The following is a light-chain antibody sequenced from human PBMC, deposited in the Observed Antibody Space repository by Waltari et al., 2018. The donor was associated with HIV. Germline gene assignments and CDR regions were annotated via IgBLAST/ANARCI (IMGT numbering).Light chain of an antibody. CDR2: SAS. V-gene: IGKV3-15*01. CDR1: QGVNIK. Sequence: EILMPQSPDTLSVSQGETATLSCRASQGVNIKLAWYQQKPGQAPRLLIYSASTRATGIPARFSGSGSGTEFTLTITSLQSEDFTIYYCQQYNNWPYTFGQGTKLEI. J-gene: IGKJ2*01. CDR3: QQYNNWPYT.